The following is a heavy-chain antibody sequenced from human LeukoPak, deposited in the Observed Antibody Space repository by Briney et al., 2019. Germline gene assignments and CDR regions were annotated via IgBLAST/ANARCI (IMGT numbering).Heavy chain of an antibody. D-gene: IGHD5-12*01. Sequence: GGSLGLSCAASGFTFSSYGMHWVRQAPGKGLEWVAFIRYDGSNKYYADSVKGRFTISRDNSKNTLYLQMNSLRAEDTAVYYCAKVGSGAYYYYYYMDVWGKGTTVTVSS. CDR2: IRYDGSNK. J-gene: IGHJ6*03. V-gene: IGHV3-30*02. CDR3: AKVGSGAYYYYYYMDV. CDR1: GFTFSSYG.